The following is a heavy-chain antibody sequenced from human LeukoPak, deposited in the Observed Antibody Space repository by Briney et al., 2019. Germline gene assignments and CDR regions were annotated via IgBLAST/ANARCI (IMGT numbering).Heavy chain of an antibody. J-gene: IGHJ4*02. CDR3: AKGELSSDAFYFDY. D-gene: IGHD1-26*01. V-gene: IGHV3-23*01. Sequence: GGSLRLSCAASGFTFSSYAMSWVRQAPGKGLEWVSAISGSGGSTYYADSVKGRFTISRDNSKNTLYLRMNSLRAEDTAVYYCAKGELSSDAFYFDYWGQGALVTVSS. CDR2: ISGSGGST. CDR1: GFTFSSYA.